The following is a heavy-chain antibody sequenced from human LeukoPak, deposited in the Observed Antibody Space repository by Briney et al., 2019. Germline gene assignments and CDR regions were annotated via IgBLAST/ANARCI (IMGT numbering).Heavy chain of an antibody. Sequence: PSETLSLTCGVSGYSISSGDYWGWIRQPPGKGLEWIGGVYYSGSTHYNPSLKSRVTISVDTSRNQFSLKLSSVTAADTAVYYCARNSTVTSPNTGYFDYWGQGTLATVSS. J-gene: IGHJ4*02. CDR2: VYYSGST. CDR1: GYSISSGDY. V-gene: IGHV4-38-2*01. D-gene: IGHD4-17*01. CDR3: ARNSTVTSPNTGYFDY.